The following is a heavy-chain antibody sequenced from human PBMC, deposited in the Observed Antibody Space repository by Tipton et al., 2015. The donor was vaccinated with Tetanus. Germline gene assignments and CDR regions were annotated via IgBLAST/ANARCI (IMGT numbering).Heavy chain of an antibody. V-gene: IGHV4-59*01. Sequence: GLVKPSETLSLTCAVYGGSFSGYYWSWIRQPPGKGLEWVGYVYYTGDTNYNPSLKSRVTISMDRSENQISLKMTSVTAADTAVYYCAGVTAQRTELYFEHWGQGTQVTVSS. CDR3: AGVTAQRTELYFEH. CDR2: VYYTGDT. J-gene: IGHJ1*01. D-gene: IGHD2-8*02. CDR1: GGSFSGYY.